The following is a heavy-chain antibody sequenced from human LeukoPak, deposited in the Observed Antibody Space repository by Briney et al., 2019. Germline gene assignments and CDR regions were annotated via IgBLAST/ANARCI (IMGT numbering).Heavy chain of an antibody. Sequence: ASVKVSCKASGYTFTSYAMHWVRQAPGQRLEWMGWINAGNGNTKYSQKFQGRVTMTTDTSTSTAYMELRSLRSDDTAVYYCARDHCSGGSCFYYFDYWGQGTLVTVSS. D-gene: IGHD2-15*01. CDR3: ARDHCSGGSCFYYFDY. V-gene: IGHV1-3*01. CDR1: GYTFTSYA. CDR2: INAGNGNT. J-gene: IGHJ4*02.